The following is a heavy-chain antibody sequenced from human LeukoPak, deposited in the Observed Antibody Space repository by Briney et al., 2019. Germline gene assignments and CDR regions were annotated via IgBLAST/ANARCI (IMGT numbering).Heavy chain of an antibody. CDR2: ISAYNGNT. D-gene: IGHD5-12*01. V-gene: IGHV1-18*01. CDR3: ARHILSGYDFDY. Sequence: ASVKVSCKASGYTFTSYGIGWVRQAPGQGLEWMGWISAYNGNTNYAQKLQGRVTMTTDTSTSTAYMELRSLRSDDTAVYYCARHILSGYDFDYWGQGTLVTVSS. CDR1: GYTFTSYG. J-gene: IGHJ4*02.